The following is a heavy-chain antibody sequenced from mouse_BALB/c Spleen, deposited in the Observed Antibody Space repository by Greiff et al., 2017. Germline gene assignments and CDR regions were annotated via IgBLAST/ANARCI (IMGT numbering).Heavy chain of an antibody. V-gene: IGHV1-4*02. CDR3: ARTHYYGDYFDY. D-gene: IGHD1-2*01. CDR2: INPSSGYT. Sequence: QVQLQQSAAELARPGASVKMSCKASGYTFTSYTMHWVKQRPGQGLEWIGYINPSSGYTEYNQKFKDETTLTADKSSSTAYMQLSSLTSEDSAVYYCARTHYYGDYFDYWGQGTTLTVSS. CDR1: GYTFTSYT. J-gene: IGHJ2*01.